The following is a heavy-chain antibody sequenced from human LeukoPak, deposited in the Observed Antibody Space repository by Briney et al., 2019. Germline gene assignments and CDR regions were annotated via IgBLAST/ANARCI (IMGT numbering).Heavy chain of an antibody. D-gene: IGHD4-17*01. V-gene: IGHV1-46*01. J-gene: IGHJ4*02. Sequence: GASVKVSCKASGYTFTSYYMHWVRQAPGQGLEWMGIINPSGGSTSYAQKFQGRVTMTRDTSTSTVYMELSSLRSEDTAVHYCARADYGDYEVDYWGQGTLVTVSS. CDR3: ARADYGDYEVDY. CDR2: INPSGGST. CDR1: GYTFTSYY.